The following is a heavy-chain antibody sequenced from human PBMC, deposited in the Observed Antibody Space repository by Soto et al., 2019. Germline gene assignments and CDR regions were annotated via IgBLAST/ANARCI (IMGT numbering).Heavy chain of an antibody. D-gene: IGHD3-16*01. V-gene: IGHV3-30-3*01. CDR1: GFTFSSYA. CDR3: ARLRALRGFDS. J-gene: IGHJ4*02. Sequence: QVQLVESGGGVVQPGRSLRLSCAASGFTFSSYAMHWVHQAPGKGLEWVAVISYDGSTTYYADSVKGRFTISRDNSKNTLYLQMNTLRSEDTAVYYCARLRALRGFDSWGQGTLVTVSS. CDR2: ISYDGSTT.